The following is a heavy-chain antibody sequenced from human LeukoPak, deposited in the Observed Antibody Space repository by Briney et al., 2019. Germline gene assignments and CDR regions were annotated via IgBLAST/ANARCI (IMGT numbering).Heavy chain of an antibody. V-gene: IGHV3-48*01. CDR3: ARSPSYDFWSGYYES. J-gene: IGHJ5*02. CDR2: ISSSSSTI. D-gene: IGHD3-3*01. Sequence: PGRSLRLSCAASGFTFSSYSMSWVRQAPGKGLEWVSYISSSSSTISYADSVKGRFTISRDNAKNSLYLQMNSLRAEDTAVYYCARSPSYDFWSGYYESWGQGTLVTVSS. CDR1: GFTFSSYS.